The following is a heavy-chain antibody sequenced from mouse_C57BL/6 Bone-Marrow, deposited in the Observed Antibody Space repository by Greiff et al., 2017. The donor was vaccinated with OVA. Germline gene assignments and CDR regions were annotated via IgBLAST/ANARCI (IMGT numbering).Heavy chain of an antibody. CDR2: IYPGSGNT. CDR3: ARMDYTDY. CDR1: GYTFTDYY. V-gene: IGHV1-76*01. J-gene: IGHJ2*01. Sequence: QVQLQQSGAELVRPGASVKLSCKASGYTFTDYYINWVKQRPGQGLEWIARIYPGSGNTYYNEKFKGKATLTAEKSSSTAYMQLSSLTSEDSAVYFCARMDYTDYWGQGTTLTVSS.